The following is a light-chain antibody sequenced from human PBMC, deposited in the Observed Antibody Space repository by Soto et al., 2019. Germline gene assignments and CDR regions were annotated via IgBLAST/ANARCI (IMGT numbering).Light chain of an antibody. J-gene: IGKJ4*01. CDR2: AAF. CDR1: QSISNF. CDR3: QQYYNSVLT. V-gene: IGKV1-39*01. Sequence: DIQMTQSPSSLSASLGDRVTITCRASQSISNFLNWVQHKPGNAPKVLISAAFTLQSGVPPRFSGSESGTDFTLTISSLQPEDSASYYCQQYYNSVLTFGGGTKVDTK.